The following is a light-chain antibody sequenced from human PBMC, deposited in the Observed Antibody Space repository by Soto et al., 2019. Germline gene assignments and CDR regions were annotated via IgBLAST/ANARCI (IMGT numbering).Light chain of an antibody. J-gene: IGKJ1*01. V-gene: IGKV3-20*01. CDR1: QSVSSSY. CDR2: DAS. Sequence: EIVLTQSPGTLSLSPGERATLSCRASQSVSSSYLAWYQQKPGQAPRLLIYDASSRATGIPDRFSGSGSGTDFTLTISRLEPEDFAVYYCQKYGSSRTFGQGTKVDIK. CDR3: QKYGSSRT.